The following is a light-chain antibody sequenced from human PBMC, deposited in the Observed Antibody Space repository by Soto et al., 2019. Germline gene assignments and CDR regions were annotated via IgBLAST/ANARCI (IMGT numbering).Light chain of an antibody. CDR1: QSVSSSY. CDR3: QLCGTPPPP. V-gene: IGKV3-20*01. CDR2: GAS. Sequence: EVGMAKNPATLSVSPGERATLSCRASQSVSSSYLAWYQQKPGQAPRLLIYGASSRATGIPDRFSGSGSGTDFTLTISRLEAEDFAVYYCQLCGTPPPPFGQGTRLEIK. J-gene: IGKJ5*01.